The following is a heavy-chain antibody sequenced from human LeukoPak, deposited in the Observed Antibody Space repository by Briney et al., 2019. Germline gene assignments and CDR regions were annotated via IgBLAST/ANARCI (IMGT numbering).Heavy chain of an antibody. CDR2: IYYRGST. CDR3: ARESTGFCSGGSCYYYYGMDV. Sequence: SETLSLTCTVSGGSMSSYYWSWIRQPPGKGLEWIGSIYYRGSTNYNPSLKSRVTISVDTSTNQFSLRLSSVTAADTAVFYCARESTGFCSGGSCYYYYGMDVWGQGTTVTVSS. D-gene: IGHD2-15*01. J-gene: IGHJ6*02. V-gene: IGHV4-59*01. CDR1: GGSMSSYY.